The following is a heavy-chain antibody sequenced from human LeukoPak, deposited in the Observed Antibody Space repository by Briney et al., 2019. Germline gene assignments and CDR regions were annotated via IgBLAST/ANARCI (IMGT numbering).Heavy chain of an antibody. CDR1: GLTFNNYA. J-gene: IGHJ4*02. CDR3: ASLDYFDSSDYGDY. Sequence: GGSLRLSCAASGLTFNNYALTWIRQAPGKGLEWVSSISGSGGSTYYTDSVTGRFTISRDNSKNTLYLQMNSLGAEDTALYYCASLDYFDSSDYGDYWGQGTLVTVSS. V-gene: IGHV3-23*01. CDR2: ISGSGGST. D-gene: IGHD3-22*01.